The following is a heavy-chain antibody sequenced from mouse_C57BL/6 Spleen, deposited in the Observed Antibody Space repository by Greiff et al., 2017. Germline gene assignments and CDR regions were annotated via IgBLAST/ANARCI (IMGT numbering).Heavy chain of an antibody. CDR3: ARPGVVAYYFDD. Sequence: VQLQQSGAELVKPGASVKMSCKASGYTFTSYWITWVKQRPGQGLEWIGDIYPGSGSTNYNEKFKSKATLTVDTSSSTAYMQLSSLTSEDSAVYYCARPGVVAYYFDDWGQGTTLTVAS. CDR2: IYPGSGST. J-gene: IGHJ2*01. D-gene: IGHD1-1*01. V-gene: IGHV1-55*01. CDR1: GYTFTSYW.